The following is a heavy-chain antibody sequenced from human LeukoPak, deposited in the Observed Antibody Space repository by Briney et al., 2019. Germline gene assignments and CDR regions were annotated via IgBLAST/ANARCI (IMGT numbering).Heavy chain of an antibody. D-gene: IGHD2/OR15-2a*01. CDR1: GVSITTYY. V-gene: IGHV4-59*12. CDR3: ARDRFLSDAFDI. CDR2: IYHSGST. J-gene: IGHJ3*02. Sequence: SETLSLTCTVSGVSITTYYWSWIRQPPGKGLEWIGYIYHSGSTNYNPSLKSRVTISVDTSKNQFSLKLSSVTAADTAVYYCARDRFLSDAFDIWGQGTMVTVSS.